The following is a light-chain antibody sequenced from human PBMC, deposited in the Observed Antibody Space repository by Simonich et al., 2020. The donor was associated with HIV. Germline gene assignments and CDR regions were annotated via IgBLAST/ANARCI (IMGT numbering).Light chain of an antibody. CDR2: WAS. CDR3: QQYYSIPPT. Sequence: DIVMTQAPDSLAVSLGERATINYKSSQSVLYSSNNKNYLAWYQQNPGQPPKVLIYWASTREVGVPDRFSGSGSGTDFTLTISSLQAEDVAVYYCQQYYSIPPTFGQGTKVEIK. J-gene: IGKJ1*01. V-gene: IGKV4-1*01. CDR1: QSVLYSSNNKNY.